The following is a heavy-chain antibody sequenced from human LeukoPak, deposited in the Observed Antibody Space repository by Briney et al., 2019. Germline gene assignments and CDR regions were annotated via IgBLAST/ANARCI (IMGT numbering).Heavy chain of an antibody. CDR3: ARESGTYSYGMDV. J-gene: IGHJ6*02. V-gene: IGHV3-23*01. CDR1: GFTFSSYA. Sequence: RPGGSLRLSCAASGFTFSSYAMSWVRQAPGKGLEWVSAISGSGGSTYYADSVKGRFTISRDNAKNSLSLQMNSLRAEDTAIYYCARESGTYSYGMDVWGQGTTVIVSS. D-gene: IGHD1-26*01. CDR2: ISGSGGST.